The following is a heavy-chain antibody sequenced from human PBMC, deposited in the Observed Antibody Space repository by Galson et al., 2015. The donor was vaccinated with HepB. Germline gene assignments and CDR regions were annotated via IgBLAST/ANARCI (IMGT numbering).Heavy chain of an antibody. CDR2: FDPEDGET. CDR1: GYTLAELS. V-gene: IGHV1-24*01. D-gene: IGHD2-2*03. CDR3: ATDHTLTLDRDAFDI. J-gene: IGHJ3*02. Sequence: SCKVSGYTLAELSIHWVRQAPGKGLEWMGGFDPEDGETVYAQKFQGRITMTEDTSTDTAYMELSSLRSEDTAMYYCATDHTLTLDRDAFDIWGQGTMVTVSS.